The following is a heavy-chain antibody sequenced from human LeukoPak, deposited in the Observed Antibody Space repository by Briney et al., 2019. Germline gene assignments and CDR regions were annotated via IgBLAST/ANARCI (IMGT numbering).Heavy chain of an antibody. J-gene: IGHJ4*02. CDR2: IKQDESEK. CDR1: GLTFSNYW. CDR3: ASGGYRFHY. D-gene: IGHD5-18*01. V-gene: IGHV3-7*01. Sequence: PGGSLRLSCAASGLTFSNYWMSWVRQAPGKGLEWVAKIKQDESEKYYEDSVEGRFTISRDSTKNSLYLEMNSLRVEDTAVYYCASGGYRFHYWGLGTLVTVSS.